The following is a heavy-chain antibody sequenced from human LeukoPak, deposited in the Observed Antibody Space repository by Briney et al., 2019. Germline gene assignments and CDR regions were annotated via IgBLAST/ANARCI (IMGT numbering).Heavy chain of an antibody. Sequence: PGRSLRLSCAASGFIFSDYAMHWVRQAPGKGLEYVSAISSNGGSTYYADSVKGRFTISRDNSKNTLNLQMSSLRAEDTAIYYCVKDFRGIPIDYWGQGTLVTVSS. CDR2: ISSNGGST. CDR3: VKDFRGIPIDY. CDR1: GFIFSDYA. D-gene: IGHD3-10*01. J-gene: IGHJ4*02. V-gene: IGHV3-64D*06.